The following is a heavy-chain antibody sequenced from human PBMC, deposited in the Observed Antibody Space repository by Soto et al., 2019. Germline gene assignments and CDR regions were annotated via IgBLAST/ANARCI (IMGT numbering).Heavy chain of an antibody. CDR2: IYYSGST. Sequence: SETLSLTCTVSGGSISSGVYYWSWIRHHPGKGLEWIGYIYYSGSTYYNPSLKSRVTISVDTSKNQFSLKLSSVTAADTAVYYCARDFRASYDFWSGYYQSQYYYGMDVWGQGTTVTV. CDR1: GGSISSGVYY. J-gene: IGHJ6*02. CDR3: ARDFRASYDFWSGYYQSQYYYGMDV. V-gene: IGHV4-31*03. D-gene: IGHD3-3*01.